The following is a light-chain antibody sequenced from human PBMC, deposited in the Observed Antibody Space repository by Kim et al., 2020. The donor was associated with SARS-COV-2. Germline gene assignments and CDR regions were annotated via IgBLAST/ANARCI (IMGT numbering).Light chain of an antibody. CDR3: QQYNDWRPLT. J-gene: IGKJ4*01. CDR1: QSVSIN. Sequence: EIVMTQFPATLSVSPGERATLSCRASQSVSINLAWYQQKPGQAPGLLIYGASTRAAGIPARFSGSGFGTEFTLTISSLQSEDFAVYYCQQYNDWRPLTFGGGTKVDIK. V-gene: IGKV3-15*01. CDR2: GAS.